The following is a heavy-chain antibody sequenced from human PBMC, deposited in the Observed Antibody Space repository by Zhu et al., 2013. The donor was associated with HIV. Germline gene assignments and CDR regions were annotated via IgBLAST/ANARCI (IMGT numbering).Heavy chain of an antibody. V-gene: IGHV3-48*03. CDR1: GFTFSSYE. CDR3: ARDWYDSGSYYGRHYLYYMDV. J-gene: IGHJ6*03. CDR2: ISSSGSTI. D-gene: IGHD3-10*01. Sequence: EVQLVESGGGLVQPGGSLRLSCAASGFTFSSYEMNWVRQAPGKGLEWVSYISSSGSTIYYADSVKGRFTISRDNAKNSVSLQMNSLRAEDTALYYCARDWYDSGSYYGRHYLYYMDVWGKGTTVTVSS.